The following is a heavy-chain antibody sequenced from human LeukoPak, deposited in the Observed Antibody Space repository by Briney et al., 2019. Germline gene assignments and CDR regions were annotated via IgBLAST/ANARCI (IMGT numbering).Heavy chain of an antibody. J-gene: IGHJ6*03. CDR3: ARVLRYFDWLSYYYYYMDV. Sequence: SETLSLTCAVYGGSFSGYYWSWIRQPPGKGLEWIGEINHSGSTNYNPSLKSRVTISVDTSKNQFSLKLSSVTAADTAVYYCARVLRYFDWLSYYYYYMDVWGKGTTVTVSS. CDR1: GGSFSGYY. V-gene: IGHV4-34*01. CDR2: INHSGST. D-gene: IGHD3-9*01.